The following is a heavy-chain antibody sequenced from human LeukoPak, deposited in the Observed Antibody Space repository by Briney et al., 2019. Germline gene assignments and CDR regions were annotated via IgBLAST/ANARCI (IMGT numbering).Heavy chain of an antibody. J-gene: IGHJ4*02. V-gene: IGHV3-23*01. D-gene: IGHD1-26*01. Sequence: GGSLRLSCAASGFTFSSYSMNWVRQAPGTGLEWVSIISGSGTSTYYADSVKGRFTVSRDNSKNTLYLQMNSLRAEDTAVYYCARGGALWELRQYNYFDYWGQGILVTVSS. CDR1: GFTFSSYS. CDR2: ISGSGTST. CDR3: ARGGALWELRQYNYFDY.